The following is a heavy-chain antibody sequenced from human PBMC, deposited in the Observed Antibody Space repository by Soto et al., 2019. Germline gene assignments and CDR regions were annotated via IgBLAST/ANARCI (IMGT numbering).Heavy chain of an antibody. CDR3: ARSEEDSDYYYYGMDV. Sequence: SQTLSLTCVGSGDTVSSNSVAWNWVRQSPSRGLEWLGRTYYRSRWYSDYAVSVRSRIDIDADTSKNQVSLQLNSVTPEDTAVYYCARSEEDSDYYYYGMDVWGQGTTVTVSS. CDR2: TYYRSRWYS. CDR1: GDTVSSNSVA. V-gene: IGHV6-1*01. D-gene: IGHD2-15*01. J-gene: IGHJ6*02.